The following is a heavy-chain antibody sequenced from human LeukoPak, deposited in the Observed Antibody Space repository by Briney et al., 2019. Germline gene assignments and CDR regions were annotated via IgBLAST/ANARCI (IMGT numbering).Heavy chain of an antibody. Sequence: GGSLRLSCAASGFTFSRYWMSWVRQAPGKGLEWVANIKKDGSEKYYVDSVKGRFTISRDNAKNSLYLQMNSLRAEDTAVYYCASVREYSSSSRRNAFDIWGQGTMVTVSS. V-gene: IGHV3-7*01. D-gene: IGHD6-6*01. CDR3: ASVREYSSSSRRNAFDI. CDR1: GFTFSRYW. J-gene: IGHJ3*02. CDR2: IKKDGSEK.